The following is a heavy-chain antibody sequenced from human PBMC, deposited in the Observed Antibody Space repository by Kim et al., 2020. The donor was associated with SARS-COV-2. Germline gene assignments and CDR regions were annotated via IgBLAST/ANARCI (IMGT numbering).Heavy chain of an antibody. CDR1: GGSISSAASY. V-gene: IGHV4-31*03. CDR3: ARIPSGDPYGWFAS. Sequence: SETLSLTCTVSGGSISSAASYWSWVRQHPGKGLEWIGYIYFTGGTYYNPSLRSRLTMSVDSSKNQFSLNLNSVTAADAAVYYCARIPSGDPYGWFASWGQGTLVTVSS. J-gene: IGHJ5*01. CDR2: IYFTGGT. D-gene: IGHD2-21*01.